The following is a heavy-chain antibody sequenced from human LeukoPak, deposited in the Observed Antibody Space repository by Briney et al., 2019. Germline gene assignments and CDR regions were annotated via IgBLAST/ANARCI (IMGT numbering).Heavy chain of an antibody. Sequence: SETLSLTCTVSGGSISSYYWSWIRQPPGKGLEWIGYIYYSGSTNYNPSLKSRVTISVDTSKNQFSLKLSSVTAADTAVYYCARHWRRGGSGGAFDIWGQGTMVTVSS. CDR1: GGSISSYY. CDR2: IYYSGST. D-gene: IGHD1-26*01. V-gene: IGHV4-59*08. J-gene: IGHJ3*02. CDR3: ARHWRRGGSGGAFDI.